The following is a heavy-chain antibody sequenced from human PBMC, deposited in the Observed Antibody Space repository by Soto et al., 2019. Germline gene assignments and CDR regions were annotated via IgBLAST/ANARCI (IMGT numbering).Heavy chain of an antibody. D-gene: IGHD6-19*01. Sequence: GGSLRLSCAASGFTFDSYAMSWVRQAPGKGLEWVSMISDSGAHTYFADSVKGRFTISRDNSKNTLYLQMDSLKADDTAEYYCAKDQKAVTGLGAFDSWGQGTLVTVSS. V-gene: IGHV3-23*01. CDR3: AKDQKAVTGLGAFDS. CDR2: ISDSGAHT. J-gene: IGHJ4*02. CDR1: GFTFDSYA.